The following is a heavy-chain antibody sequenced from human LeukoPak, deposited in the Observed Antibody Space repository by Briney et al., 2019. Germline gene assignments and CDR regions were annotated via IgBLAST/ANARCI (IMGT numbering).Heavy chain of an antibody. Sequence: PGGSLRLSCAASGFTFNNYAMSWVRQVPGKGLEWVSAISGSGGSTYYGDSVKGRFTISRDNSKNTLYLQMNSLRAEDTAVYYCARVSSGWEFDYWGQGTLVTVSS. D-gene: IGHD6-19*01. CDR1: GFTFNNYA. CDR2: ISGSGGST. J-gene: IGHJ4*02. CDR3: ARVSSGWEFDY. V-gene: IGHV3-23*01.